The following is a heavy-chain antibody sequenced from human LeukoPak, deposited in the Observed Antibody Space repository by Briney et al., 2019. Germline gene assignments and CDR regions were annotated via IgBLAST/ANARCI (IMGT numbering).Heavy chain of an antibody. V-gene: IGHV3-30*03. J-gene: IGHJ4*02. D-gene: IGHD1-26*01. CDR2: ISYDGSSK. CDR1: GFTYSSDG. CDR3: ARYGVGATHFDY. Sequence: GGSLRLSCAASGFTYSSDGMHWVRQTPGKGLEWVAVISYDGSSKYYADSVKGRFTISRDNSKNTLYLQMNSLRTDDTAVYYCARYGVGATHFDYWGQGTLVTVSS.